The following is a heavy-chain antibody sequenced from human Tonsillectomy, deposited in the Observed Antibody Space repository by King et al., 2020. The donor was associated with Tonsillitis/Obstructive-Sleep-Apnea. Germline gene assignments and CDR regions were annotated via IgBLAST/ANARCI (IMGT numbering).Heavy chain of an antibody. J-gene: IGHJ4*02. CDR3: ARGPRGYSYGSVDY. CDR2: INPNSGGT. V-gene: IGHV1-2*02. CDR1: GFTFTDYY. Sequence: VQLVQSGAEVKKPGASVKVSCKASGFTFTDYYMHWVRQAPGQGLEWMGWINPNSGGTDSAQKFRGRVTMTRDTSISTAYMDLSSLTSDDTAVYYCARGPRGYSYGSVDYWGQGTLVTVSS. D-gene: IGHD5-18*01.